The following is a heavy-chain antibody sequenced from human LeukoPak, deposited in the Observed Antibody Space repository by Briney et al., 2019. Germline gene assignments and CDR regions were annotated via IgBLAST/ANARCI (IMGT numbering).Heavy chain of an antibody. CDR3: ARAHIWASVYYYMHV. V-gene: IGHV4-34*01. CDR1: GGSISSYY. CDR2: INHSGST. Sequence: SETLSLTCTVSGGSISSYYWSWIRQPPGKGLEWIGDINHSGSTDYHPSLRSRVTISGDTSKNQFSLKLNSVTAADAAVYFCARAHIWASVYYYMHVWGKGTTVTVS. D-gene: IGHD3-10*01. J-gene: IGHJ6*03.